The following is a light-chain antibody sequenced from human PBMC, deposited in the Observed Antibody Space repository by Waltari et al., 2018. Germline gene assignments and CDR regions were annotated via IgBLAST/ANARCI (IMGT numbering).Light chain of an antibody. Sequence: QSALTQPASVSGSPGQSITISCTGTNSDIVRYNFVSWYHQHPNKVPKLVLYEFSNRPSGVSNSFSGSKSGNTAFLTISGLQAEDEAEYYCSSYTKSTTQVFGTGTKVTVL. J-gene: IGLJ1*01. CDR1: NSDIVRYNF. CDR3: SSYTKSTTQV. V-gene: IGLV2-14*01. CDR2: EFS.